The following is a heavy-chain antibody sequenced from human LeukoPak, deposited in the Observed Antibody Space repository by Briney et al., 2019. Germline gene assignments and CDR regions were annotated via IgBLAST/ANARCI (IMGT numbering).Heavy chain of an antibody. CDR2: ISGSGGST. CDR1: GFTFSSYA. J-gene: IGHJ4*02. CDR3: AKGGMSQLWFY. D-gene: IGHD5-18*01. Sequence: GGSLRLSCAASGFTFSSYAMSWVRQAPGKGLEWVSAISGSGGSTYYADSVRGRFTISRDNSKNTLYLQMNSLRAEDTAVYYCAKGGMSQLWFYWGQGTLVTVSS. V-gene: IGHV3-23*01.